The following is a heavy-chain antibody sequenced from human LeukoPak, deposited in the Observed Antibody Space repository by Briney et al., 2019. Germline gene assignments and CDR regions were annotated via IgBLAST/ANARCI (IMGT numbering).Heavy chain of an antibody. J-gene: IGHJ4*02. CDR2: ISSSGSTI. CDR1: GFKFSSYA. Sequence: PGGSLRLSCAASGFKFSSYAMSWVRRAPGKGLEWVSYISSSGSTIYYADSVKGRFTISRDNAKNSLYLQMNSLRAEDTAVYYCAREYSSGYYYFDYWGQGTLVTVSS. CDR3: AREYSSGYYYFDY. D-gene: IGHD6-19*01. V-gene: IGHV3-48*04.